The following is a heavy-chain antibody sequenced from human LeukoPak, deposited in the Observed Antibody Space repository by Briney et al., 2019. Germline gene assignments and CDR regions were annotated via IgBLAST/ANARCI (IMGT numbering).Heavy chain of an antibody. CDR1: GFTFDDYA. CDR2: ISWNSGSI. CDR3: AKGMTVVTGDAFDI. Sequence: GRSLRLSCAASGFTFDDYAMHWVRQAPGKGLEWVSGISWNSGSIGYADSVKGRFTISRDNAKNSLYLQMNSLRAEDTALYYCAKGMTVVTGDAFDIWGQGTMVTVSS. V-gene: IGHV3-9*01. D-gene: IGHD4-23*01. J-gene: IGHJ3*02.